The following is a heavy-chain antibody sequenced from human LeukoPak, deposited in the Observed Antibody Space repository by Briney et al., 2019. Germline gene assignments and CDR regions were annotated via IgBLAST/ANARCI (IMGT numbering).Heavy chain of an antibody. CDR2: ISSSGSTI. Sequence: GGSLRLSCAASGFTFSSYEMNWVRQAPGKGLEWVSYISSSGSTIYYADSVKGRFTISRDNSKNTLYLQMNSLRAEDTAVYYCAKDPRGVPAHYFDYWGQGTLVTVSS. V-gene: IGHV3-48*03. CDR1: GFTFSSYE. CDR3: AKDPRGVPAHYFDY. D-gene: IGHD3-10*01. J-gene: IGHJ4*02.